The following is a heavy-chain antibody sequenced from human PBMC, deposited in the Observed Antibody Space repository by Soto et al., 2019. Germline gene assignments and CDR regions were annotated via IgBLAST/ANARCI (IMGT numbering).Heavy chain of an antibody. J-gene: IGHJ6*03. V-gene: IGHV3-53*04. CDR2: IYSGGST. CDR1: GFTVSSNY. Sequence: PGGSLRLSCAASGFTVSSNYMSWVRQAPGKGLEWVSVIYSGGSTYYADSVKGRFTISRHNSKNTLYLQMNSLRAEDTAVYYCARETPGYYYYYMDVWGKGTTVTVSS. CDR3: ARETPGYYYYYMDV.